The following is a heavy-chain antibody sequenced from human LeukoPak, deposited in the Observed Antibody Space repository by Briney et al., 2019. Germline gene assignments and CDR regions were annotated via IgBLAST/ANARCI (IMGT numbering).Heavy chain of an antibody. CDR3: ARRDTNSGWSFDL. J-gene: IGHJ4*02. Sequence: SVTLSLTCSVSGGSIGNYHWSWIRQPAGKGLEWIGQIHASGTTNYYPPLKSRLTMSIHTPENQVSLTVTSVTAADSALYYCARRDTNSGWSFDLWGQGALVLVSS. V-gene: IGHV4-4*07. CDR2: IHASGTT. D-gene: IGHD5-12*01. CDR1: GGSIGNYH.